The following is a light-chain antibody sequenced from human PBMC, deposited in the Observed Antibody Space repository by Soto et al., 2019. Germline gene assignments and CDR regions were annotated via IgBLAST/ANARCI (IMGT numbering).Light chain of an antibody. CDR3: GTWDSSLSTVV. CDR1: SSNIGNND. Sequence: VLTQPPSVSAAPGQKVTISCSGSSSNIGNNDVSWYQQLPGTAPKLLIYDNNKRPTGIPDRFSGSKSGTSATLGITGLQTGDEADYYCGTWDSSLSTVVFGGGTKLTVL. J-gene: IGLJ2*01. CDR2: DNN. V-gene: IGLV1-51*01.